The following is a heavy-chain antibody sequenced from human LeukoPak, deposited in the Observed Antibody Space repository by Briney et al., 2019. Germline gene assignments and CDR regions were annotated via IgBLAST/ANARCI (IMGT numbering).Heavy chain of an antibody. D-gene: IGHD7-27*01. J-gene: IGHJ4*02. V-gene: IGHV3-74*01. Sequence: GGSLRLSCAASGFTFSPVWMHWVRQAPGKGLMWVSHIINDGSYTTYADSVKGRFTISRDNAKNTVYLQMNSLRAEDTAVYYCARETTTWAYFDYWGQGTLVTVSS. CDR2: IINDGSYT. CDR3: ARETTTWAYFDY. CDR1: GFTFSPVW.